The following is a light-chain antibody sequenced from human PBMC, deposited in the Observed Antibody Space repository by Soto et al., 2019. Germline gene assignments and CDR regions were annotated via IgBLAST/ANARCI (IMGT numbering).Light chain of an antibody. CDR2: QDR. CDR1: KLGEKY. J-gene: IGLJ1*01. CDR3: QAWDSSTPRV. V-gene: IGLV3-1*01. Sequence: SYELTQAPSVSVSPGQTASITCSGDKLGEKYVSWYQQKPGQSPVLVIYQDRKRPSGIPERFSGSSSGNTATLTISGTLAIDEADYYCQAWDSSTPRVFGSGTKVTV.